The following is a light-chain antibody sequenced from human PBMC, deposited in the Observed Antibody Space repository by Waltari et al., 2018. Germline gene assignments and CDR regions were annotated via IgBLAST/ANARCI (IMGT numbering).Light chain of an antibody. Sequence: EIVMTQSPATLSVSPGERALLSCRASQSVTTNLAWYQQKPGQAPRLLIYGASTRATDIPARFSGSGSGTEFTLTISSLQSEDFAVYYCHQYNDGPPFNFGQGTKVGIK. CDR3: HQYNDGPPFN. J-gene: IGKJ2*01. CDR1: QSVTTN. V-gene: IGKV3-15*01. CDR2: GAS.